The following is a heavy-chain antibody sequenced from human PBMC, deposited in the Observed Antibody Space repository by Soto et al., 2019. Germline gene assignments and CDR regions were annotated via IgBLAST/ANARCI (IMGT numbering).Heavy chain of an antibody. CDR1: GYTFTSYA. J-gene: IGHJ4*02. Sequence: GASVKVSCKASGYTFTSYAMHWVRQAPGQRLEWMGWISAYNGNTNYAQKLQGRVTMTTDTSTSTAYMELRSLRSDDTAVYYCARTKSIGVGAGPVKFDYWGQGTLVTVSS. V-gene: IGHV1-18*01. CDR2: ISAYNGNT. D-gene: IGHD1-26*01. CDR3: ARTKSIGVGAGPVKFDY.